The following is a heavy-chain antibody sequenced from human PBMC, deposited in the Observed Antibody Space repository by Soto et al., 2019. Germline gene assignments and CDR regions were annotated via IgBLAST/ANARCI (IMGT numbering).Heavy chain of an antibody. CDR2: ISHDGSEK. V-gene: IGHV3-30*18. CDR3: AKDNGGYYDSSGNFEY. Sequence: QVQLVESGGGVVQPGDSLRLSCAASGFMFSGYGMHWIRQAPGKGLEWVAVISHDGSEKYYGDSVKGRCTVSRDNSNNTLFLQIDSLRAEDTAVYYCAKDNGGYYDSSGNFEYWGQGTLVTVSS. CDR1: GFMFSGYG. D-gene: IGHD3-22*01. J-gene: IGHJ4*02.